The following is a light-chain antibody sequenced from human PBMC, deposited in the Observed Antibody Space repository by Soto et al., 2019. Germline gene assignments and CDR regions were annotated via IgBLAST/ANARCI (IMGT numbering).Light chain of an antibody. CDR1: QGISSW. J-gene: IGKJ3*01. Sequence: DIQMTQSPSSVSASVGDRVTITCRAGQGISSWLAGYQQKPGKAPNLLIYAASSLESGVPSRFSGSGSVTDFTLTISSLKPEDCATNYCQQANSFPFTFGPGTKVDIK. CDR3: QQANSFPFT. CDR2: AAS. V-gene: IGKV1-12*01.